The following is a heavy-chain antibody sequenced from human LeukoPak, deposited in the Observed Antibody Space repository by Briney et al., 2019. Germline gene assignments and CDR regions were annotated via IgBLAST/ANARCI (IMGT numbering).Heavy chain of an antibody. D-gene: IGHD3-22*01. V-gene: IGHV3-23*01. CDR2: ISGSGGST. CDR3: AKGSSSGYDPWHAEYFQH. CDR1: GFTFSSYA. Sequence: PGGSLRLSCAASGFTFSSYAMSWVRQAPGKGLEWVSAISGSGGSTYYADSVKGRFTISRDNSKNTLYLQMNSLRAEDTAVYYCAKGSSSGYDPWHAEYFQHWGQGTLVTVSS. J-gene: IGHJ1*01.